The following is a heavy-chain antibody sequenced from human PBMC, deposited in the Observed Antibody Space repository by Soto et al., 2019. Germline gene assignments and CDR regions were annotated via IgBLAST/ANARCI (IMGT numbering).Heavy chain of an antibody. CDR2: IDPSDSYT. J-gene: IGHJ6*02. CDR3: ARQRITMVRGVIYYYYYGMDV. CDR1: GYSFTSYW. D-gene: IGHD3-10*01. V-gene: IGHV5-10-1*01. Sequence: GESLKISCNGSGYSFTSYWISWVRQMPGKGLEWMGRIDPSDSYTNYSPSFQGHVTISADKSISTAYLQWSSLKASDTAMYYCARQRITMVRGVIYYYYYGMDVWGQGTTVTVS.